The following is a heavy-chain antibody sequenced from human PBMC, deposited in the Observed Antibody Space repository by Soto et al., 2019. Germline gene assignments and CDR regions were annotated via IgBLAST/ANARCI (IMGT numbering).Heavy chain of an antibody. CDR3: ARIVVVGYGMDV. CDR2: IYYSGST. Sequence: KASETLSLTCTVSGGSISSGDYYWSWIRQPPGKGLEWIGYIYYSGSTYYNPSLKSRVTISVDTSKNQFSLKLSSVTAADTAVYYCARIVVVGYGMDVWGQGTTVTVSS. CDR1: GGSISSGDYY. D-gene: IGHD2-21*01. J-gene: IGHJ6*02. V-gene: IGHV4-30-4*01.